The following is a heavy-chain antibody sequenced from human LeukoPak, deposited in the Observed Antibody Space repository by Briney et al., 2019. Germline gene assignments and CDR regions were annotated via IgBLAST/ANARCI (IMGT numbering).Heavy chain of an antibody. CDR2: INSDGSST. D-gene: IGHD6-13*01. Sequence: GGSLRLSCAASGFTFSTYWMHWVRQAPGTGLVWVSRINSDGSSTTYADSVKGRFTISRDNAKNTLSLQMNSLRAEDTAVYYCTRQQLDAFDIWGPGTMVTVS. CDR3: TRQQLDAFDI. V-gene: IGHV3-74*01. CDR1: GFTFSTYW. J-gene: IGHJ3*02.